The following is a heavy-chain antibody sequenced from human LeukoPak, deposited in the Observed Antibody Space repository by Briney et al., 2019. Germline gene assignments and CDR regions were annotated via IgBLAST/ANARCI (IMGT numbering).Heavy chain of an antibody. CDR1: GFTFSNYA. CDR2: LSGSGGST. Sequence: EPGGSLRLSCAASGFTFSNYAMSWVRQAPGKGLEWVSGLSGSGGSTYYTDSVKGRFTISRDNSKNTVYLQMNSLRAEDTALYFCAKDGSGGSYYYFDYWGQGTLVTVSS. D-gene: IGHD4-23*01. V-gene: IGHV3-23*01. CDR3: AKDGSGGSYYYFDY. J-gene: IGHJ4*02.